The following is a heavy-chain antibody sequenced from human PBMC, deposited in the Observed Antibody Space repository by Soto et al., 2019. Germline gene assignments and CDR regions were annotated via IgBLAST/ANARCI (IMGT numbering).Heavy chain of an antibody. CDR2: ISYDGSNK. Sequence: QVQLVESGGGVVQPGRSLRLSCAASGFTFSSYGMHWVRQAPGKGLEWVAVISYDGSNKYYADSVKGRFTISRDNSKNTLYLQMNSLGAEDTAVYYCAKDRHGSAPHDYWGQGTLVTVSS. CDR3: AKDRHGSAPHDY. V-gene: IGHV3-30*18. J-gene: IGHJ4*02. D-gene: IGHD3-10*01. CDR1: GFTFSSYG.